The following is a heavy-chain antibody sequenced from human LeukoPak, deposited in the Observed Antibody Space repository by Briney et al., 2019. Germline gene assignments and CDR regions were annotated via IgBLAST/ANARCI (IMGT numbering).Heavy chain of an antibody. CDR3: AREQRWLQSLDY. CDR1: GASLSNGTSD. CDR2: ISTSRTT. J-gene: IGHJ4*02. Sequence: PSETLSPTCTVSGASLSNGTSDCDRIRQPAGKGLEWIGRISTSRTTNYNPSLKSRVTISVDTSKNQFSLKLSSVTAADTAVYYCAREQRWLQSLDYWGQGTLVTVSS. D-gene: IGHD5-24*01. V-gene: IGHV4-61*02.